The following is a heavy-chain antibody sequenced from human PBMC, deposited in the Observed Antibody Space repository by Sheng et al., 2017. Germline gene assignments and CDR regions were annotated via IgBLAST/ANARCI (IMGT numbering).Heavy chain of an antibody. CDR2: IRNLAYGGTT. J-gene: IGHJ3*02. CDR1: GFTFGDYV. D-gene: IGHD3-10*01. V-gene: IGHV3-49*04. CDR3: AREGRDLPFLI. Sequence: VQLVESGGGVVQPGRSLRLSCTGSGFTFGDYVMSWVRQAPGKGLEWVGFIRNLAYGGTTEYAAPVKGRFTISRDDSKGVAYLQMNSLKTEDTAVYYCAREGRDLPFLIWGQGTMVTVSS.